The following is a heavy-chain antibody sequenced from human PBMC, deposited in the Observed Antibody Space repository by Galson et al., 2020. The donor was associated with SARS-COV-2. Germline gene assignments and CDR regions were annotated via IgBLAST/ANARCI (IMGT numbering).Heavy chain of an antibody. CDR1: GYTFTSYD. D-gene: IGHD3-9*01. V-gene: IGHV1-8*01. J-gene: IGHJ6*02. Sequence: ASVKVSCKASGYTFTSYDINWVRQATGQGLEWMGWMNPNSGNTGYAQKFQGRVTMTRNTSISTAYMELSSLRSEDTAVYYCARVNPARVRYFDWLPTDYYYYYGMDVWGQGTTVTVSS. CDR3: ARVNPARVRYFDWLPTDYYYYYGMDV. CDR2: MNPNSGNT.